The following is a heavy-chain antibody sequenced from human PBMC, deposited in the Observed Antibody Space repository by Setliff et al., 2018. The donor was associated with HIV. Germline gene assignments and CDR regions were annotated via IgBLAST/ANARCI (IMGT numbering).Heavy chain of an antibody. CDR2: INHSGST. CDR3: ARGSSAGYSSGLYYFDY. D-gene: IGHD6-19*01. V-gene: IGHV4-34*01. CDR1: GGSFSDYY. Sequence: SETLSLTCTVSGGSFSDYYWGWIRQPPGKGLEWIGEINHSGSTYYNPSLKSRVTVSVDTSKNQLSLKLSSVTAADTAVYYCARGSSAGYSSGLYYFDYWGQGTLVTVSS. J-gene: IGHJ4*02.